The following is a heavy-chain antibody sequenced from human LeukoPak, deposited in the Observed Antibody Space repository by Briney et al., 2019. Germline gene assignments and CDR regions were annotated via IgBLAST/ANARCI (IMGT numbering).Heavy chain of an antibody. J-gene: IGHJ3*02. CDR1: GFPLDVYT. CDR2: ISWAGGST. Sequence: GGSLRPSCAASGFPLDVYTIHGVRQAPGKGLGWVSLISWAGGSTYYADSVKGRFTISSDNSKNSLYLQMNSLRTEDTALYYCAKDTSIAARPGAFDIWGQGTMVTVSS. D-gene: IGHD6-6*01. V-gene: IGHV3-43*01. CDR3: AKDTSIAARPGAFDI.